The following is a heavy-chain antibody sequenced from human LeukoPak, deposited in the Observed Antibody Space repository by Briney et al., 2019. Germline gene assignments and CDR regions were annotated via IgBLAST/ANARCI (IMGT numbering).Heavy chain of an antibody. V-gene: IGHV1-46*01. CDR3: ARDLGIAVAGIQNWFDP. CDR1: GYTFTSYY. Sequence: ASVKVSCKASGYTFTSYYMHWVRQAPGQGLEWMGIINPSGSSTSYAQKFQGRVTMTRDMSTSTVYMELSSLRSEDTAVYYCARDLGIAVAGIQNWFDPWGQGTLVTVSS. D-gene: IGHD6-19*01. CDR2: INPSGSST. J-gene: IGHJ5*02.